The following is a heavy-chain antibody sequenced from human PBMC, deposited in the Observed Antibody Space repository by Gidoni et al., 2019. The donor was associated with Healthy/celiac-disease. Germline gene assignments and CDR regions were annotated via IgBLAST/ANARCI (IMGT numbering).Heavy chain of an antibody. Sequence: EVQLLESGGGLVQHGGSMRLSCAASGFTFSSYAMSWVRQAPGKGLEWVSAISGSGGSTYYADSVKGRFTISRDNSKNTLYLQMNSLRAEDTAVYYCAKDGAHDYSNYDYNWFDPWGQGTLVTVSS. J-gene: IGHJ5*02. CDR3: AKDGAHDYSNYDYNWFDP. CDR1: GFTFSSYA. V-gene: IGHV3-23*01. D-gene: IGHD4-4*01. CDR2: ISGSGGST.